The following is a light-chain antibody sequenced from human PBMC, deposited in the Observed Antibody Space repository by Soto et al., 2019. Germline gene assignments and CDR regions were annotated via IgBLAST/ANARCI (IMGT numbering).Light chain of an antibody. CDR1: QGISNW. Sequence: DSQMTQSPSSVSASVGDRVTITCRASQGISNWLAWYQQKPGQAPKLLIFHATTLQSGVPSRFSGSGSGTDFTLTISSLQPEDFATYFCQQTHSSPYTFGQGTKLEIK. CDR2: HAT. V-gene: IGKV1-12*01. J-gene: IGKJ2*01. CDR3: QQTHSSPYT.